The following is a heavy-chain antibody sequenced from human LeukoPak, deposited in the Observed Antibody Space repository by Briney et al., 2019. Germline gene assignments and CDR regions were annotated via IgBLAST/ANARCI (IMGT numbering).Heavy chain of an antibody. CDR1: GYTFFTAYH. CDR2: INPRGGAT. CDR3: ARLAAPGTSSDY. D-gene: IGHD6-13*01. J-gene: IGHJ4*02. Sequence: ASETISCKASGYTFFTAYHMHWVRQAPGQGLVWMGVINPRGGATTYAQKFQGRVTMTTDTSTSTVYMQLSSLRSEDTAVYYCARLAAPGTSSDYWGQGTLVTVYS. V-gene: IGHV1-46*01.